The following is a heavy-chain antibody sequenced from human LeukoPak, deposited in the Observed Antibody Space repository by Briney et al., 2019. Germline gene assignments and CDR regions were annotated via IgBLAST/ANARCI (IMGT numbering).Heavy chain of an antibody. Sequence: GGSLRFSCAASGFTFSSYWMHWVRQAPGKGLVWVSRIKVDGSSTTYADSVKGRFTISRDNAKETVYLQMNSLRAEDTAVYYCARGVPDNSYLSFWGQGTLVTVSS. D-gene: IGHD5-18*01. J-gene: IGHJ4*02. V-gene: IGHV3-74*01. CDR3: ARGVPDNSYLSF. CDR1: GFTFSSYW. CDR2: IKVDGSST.